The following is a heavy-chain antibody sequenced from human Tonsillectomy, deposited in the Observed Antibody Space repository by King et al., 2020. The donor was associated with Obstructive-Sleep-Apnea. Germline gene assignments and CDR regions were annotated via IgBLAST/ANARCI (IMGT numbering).Heavy chain of an antibody. CDR1: GYTFTSYN. J-gene: IGHJ4*02. CDR3: AREDDFVWGSYRP. CDR2: LNPNSDNS. V-gene: IGHV1-8*01. D-gene: IGHD3-16*02. Sequence: VQLVESGAEVKKPGASVKVSCRASGYTFTSYNIHWVRQATGQGLEWMGWLNPNSDNSGYAQKFQGRVTMTRNTSIGTAYMELSSLRCEDTAVYYCAREDDFVWGSYRPWGQGTLVTVSS.